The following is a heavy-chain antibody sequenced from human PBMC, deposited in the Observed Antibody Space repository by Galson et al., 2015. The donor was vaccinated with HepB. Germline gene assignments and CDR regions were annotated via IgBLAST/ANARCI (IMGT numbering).Heavy chain of an antibody. CDR2: INPNSGGT. J-gene: IGHJ5*02. CDR3: ARGAYYLATLGWFDP. Sequence: SVKVSCKASGYTFTGYYMHWVRQAPGQGLEWMGWINPNSGGTNYAQKFQGRVTMTRDTSISTAYMELSRLRSDDTAVYYCARGAYYLATLGWFDPWGQGTLVTVSS. CDR1: GYTFTGYY. V-gene: IGHV1-2*02. D-gene: IGHD3-22*01.